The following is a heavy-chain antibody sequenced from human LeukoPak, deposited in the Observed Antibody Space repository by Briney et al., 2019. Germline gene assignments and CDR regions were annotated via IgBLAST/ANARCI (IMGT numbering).Heavy chain of an antibody. CDR1: GFTISSYG. Sequence: PGGSLRVSCAASGFTISSYGMKWVRQAPGKGLEWVSYISSRSNIMNYADSVKGRFTTSRDNAKNSLYLQMNSLRAEDTAVYYCARGAQWPYWGQGTLVTVSS. CDR3: ARGAQWPY. D-gene: IGHD6-19*01. J-gene: IGHJ4*02. CDR2: ISSRSNIM. V-gene: IGHV3-48*01.